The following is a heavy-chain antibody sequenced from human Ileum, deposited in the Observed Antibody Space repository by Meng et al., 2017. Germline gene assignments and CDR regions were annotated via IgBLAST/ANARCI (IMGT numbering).Heavy chain of an antibody. Sequence: QGQRKESGPGLVKPSETLSLSCAVSGDSIRNGNWWSWVRQPPGKGLEWIGEIYESGTTNYNPSLKSRVTISVDKSKNEFSLKLSSVTAADTALYYCARVSYNKGSPKFDSWGQGTLVTVSS. CDR2: IYESGTT. CDR1: GDSIRNGNW. J-gene: IGHJ4*02. CDR3: ARVSYNKGSPKFDS. D-gene: IGHD1-14*01. V-gene: IGHV4-4*02.